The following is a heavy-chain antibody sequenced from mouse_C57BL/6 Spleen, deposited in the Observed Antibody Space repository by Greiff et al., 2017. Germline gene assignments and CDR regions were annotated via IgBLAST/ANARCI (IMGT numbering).Heavy chain of an antibody. CDR2: ISDGGSYT. Sequence: VQLVESGGGLVKPGGSLKLSCAASGFTFSSYAMSWVRQTPEKRLEWVATISDGGSYTYYPDNVKGRFTISRDNAKNNLYLQMSHLKSEDTAMYYCARAGSNYSFDYWGQGTTLTVSS. CDR1: GFTFSSYA. D-gene: IGHD2-5*01. CDR3: ARAGSNYSFDY. V-gene: IGHV5-4*01. J-gene: IGHJ2*01.